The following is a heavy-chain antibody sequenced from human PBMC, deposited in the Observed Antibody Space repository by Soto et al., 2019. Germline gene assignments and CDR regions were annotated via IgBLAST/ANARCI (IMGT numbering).Heavy chain of an antibody. J-gene: IGHJ5*02. V-gene: IGHV3-9*01. CDR3: AKGLTGTVRDWFDP. CDR2: ISWNSGSI. Sequence: DVQLVESGGGLVQPGRSLRLSCAASGFTFDDYAMHWVRQAPGKGLEWVSGISWNSGSIGYADSVKSRFTISRDNAKNSLYLQMNSLRAEDTALYYCAKGLTGTVRDWFDPWGQGTLVTVSS. D-gene: IGHD1-7*01. CDR1: GFTFDDYA.